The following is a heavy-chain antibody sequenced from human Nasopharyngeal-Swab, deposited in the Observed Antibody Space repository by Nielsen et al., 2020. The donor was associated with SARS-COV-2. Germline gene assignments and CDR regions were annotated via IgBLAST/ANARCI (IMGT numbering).Heavy chain of an antibody. J-gene: IGHJ4*02. CDR3: ARELGTGIVGATPFDY. CDR1: GFTFSSYD. V-gene: IGHV3-13*01. Sequence: GGSLRLSCAASGFTFSSYDTHWVRQATGKGLEWVSAIGTAGDTDYPGSVKGRFTISRENAKNSLYLQMNSLRAGDTAMYYCARELGTGIVGATPFDYWGQGTLVTVSS. D-gene: IGHD1-26*01. CDR2: IGTAGDT.